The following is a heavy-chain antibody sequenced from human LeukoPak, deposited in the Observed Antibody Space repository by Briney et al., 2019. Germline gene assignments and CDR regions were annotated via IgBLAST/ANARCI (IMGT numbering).Heavy chain of an antibody. Sequence: SETLSLTCSVSGGSFSNYYWSWIRQPAGKGLEWIGRIYSSGSTNYNPSLKSRVTMSVDTSNNQFSLSLSSVTAADTAVYYCAKHGGNGYCSSTSCYTNWFDPWGQGTLVTVSS. CDR1: GGSFSNYY. CDR2: IYSSGST. J-gene: IGHJ5*02. V-gene: IGHV4-4*07. CDR3: AKHGGNGYCSSTSCYTNWFDP. D-gene: IGHD2-2*02.